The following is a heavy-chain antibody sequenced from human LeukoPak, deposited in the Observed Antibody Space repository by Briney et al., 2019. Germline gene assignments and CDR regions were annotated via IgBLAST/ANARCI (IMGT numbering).Heavy chain of an antibody. CDR3: ARGRYYYDSSGYPYNWCDP. CDR2: IYHGVNT. V-gene: IGHV4-59*01. Sequence: PSETLSLTCIVSRGSISTYYWSWIRQPPGKGLEWIGYIYHGVNTNYNPSLKSRVTISGDTSQNKFFLNLSSVTAADTAMYYCARGRYYYDSSGYPYNWCDPWGQGTLVTVSS. J-gene: IGHJ5*02. D-gene: IGHD3-22*01. CDR1: RGSISTYY.